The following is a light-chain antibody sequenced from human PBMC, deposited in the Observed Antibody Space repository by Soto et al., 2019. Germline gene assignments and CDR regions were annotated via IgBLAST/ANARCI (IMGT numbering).Light chain of an antibody. CDR2: GAS. J-gene: IGKJ5*01. Sequence: EIGLTQSPGTLSLSPGERATLSCRASQSVSSSYLAWYQQKPGQAPRLLIYGASSRATGIPDRFSGSGSGTDSTLTISRLEPEDFAVYYCQQYGSSPPITFGQGTRLEIK. CDR1: QSVSSSY. CDR3: QQYGSSPPIT. V-gene: IGKV3-20*01.